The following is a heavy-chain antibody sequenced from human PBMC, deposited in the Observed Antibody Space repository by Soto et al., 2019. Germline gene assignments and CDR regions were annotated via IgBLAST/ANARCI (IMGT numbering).Heavy chain of an antibody. J-gene: IGHJ4*02. CDR1: GFSFSNCG. CDR2: ISSDGIDK. D-gene: IGHD2-15*01. Sequence: QVQLVESGGGVVQPGRSLRLSCAASGFSFSNCGMHWVRQAPGKGLEWVAAISSDGIDKYYSESVKGRFTISRDNSKNPLFLEMNSLRVEDTAVYYCVKGSEVARQEHDYWCQGTLVTVSS. CDR3: VKGSEVARQEHDY. V-gene: IGHV3-30*18.